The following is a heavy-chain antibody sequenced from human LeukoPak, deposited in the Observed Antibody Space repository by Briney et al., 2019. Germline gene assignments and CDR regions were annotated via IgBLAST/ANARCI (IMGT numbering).Heavy chain of an antibody. CDR2: IYTSGST. J-gene: IGHJ5*02. V-gene: IGHV4-4*07. Sequence: PSETLSLTCTVSDGSMSGYYWSWIRQPAGKGLEWIGRIYTSGSTNYNPSLKSRVTMSVDTSKNQFSLKLSSVTAADTAVYYCAGNLLTYYYGSGGFDPWGQGTLVTVSS. CDR3: AGNLLTYYYGSGGFDP. CDR1: DGSMSGYY. D-gene: IGHD3-10*01.